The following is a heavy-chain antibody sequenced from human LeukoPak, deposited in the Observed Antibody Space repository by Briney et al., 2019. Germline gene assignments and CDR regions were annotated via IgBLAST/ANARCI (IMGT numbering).Heavy chain of an antibody. V-gene: IGHV3-21*01. CDR2: ISSSSSYI. J-gene: IGHJ4*02. D-gene: IGHD6-19*01. Sequence: GGSLSLSCASSGFTFSSYNMNWVRQAPGQGLEWVSSISSSSSYIYYADSVKGRFTISRDNARNSLYLQMNSLRAEDTAVYYCARDPPWAVAPNFDYWGQGTLVTVSS. CDR3: ARDPPWAVAPNFDY. CDR1: GFTFSSYN.